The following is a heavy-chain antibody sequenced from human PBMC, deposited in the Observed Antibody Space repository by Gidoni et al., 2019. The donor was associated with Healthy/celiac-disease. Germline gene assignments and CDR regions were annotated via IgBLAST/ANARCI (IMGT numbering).Heavy chain of an antibody. CDR3: ATSTRYSSSWYQTYYFDY. V-gene: IGHV1-2*02. J-gene: IGHJ4*02. D-gene: IGHD6-13*01. Sequence: QVQLVQSGAEVKKPGASVKVSCKASGYTFTGYSLHWVRQAPGQGLEWMGWLNPNSGGTNYAQKFQGRGTMTRDTSISTAYMELSRLRSDDTAVYYCATSTRYSSSWYQTYYFDYWGQGTLVTVSS. CDR2: LNPNSGGT. CDR1: GYTFTGYS.